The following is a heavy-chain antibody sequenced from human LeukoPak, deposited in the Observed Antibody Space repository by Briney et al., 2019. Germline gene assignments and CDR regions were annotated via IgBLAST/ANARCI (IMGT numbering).Heavy chain of an antibody. CDR2: ISPTGSTT. V-gene: IGHV3-74*01. Sequence: GGSLRLSCTASGFSFSGHWMHWARQPPGKGLVWVSRISPTGSTTSYADSVKGRFTISRDNAKNSPYLQMNSLRAEDTAVYYCAKDRGATAKPGPDYWGQGTLVTVSS. CDR1: GFSFSGHW. J-gene: IGHJ4*02. CDR3: AKDRGATAKPGPDY. D-gene: IGHD1-26*01.